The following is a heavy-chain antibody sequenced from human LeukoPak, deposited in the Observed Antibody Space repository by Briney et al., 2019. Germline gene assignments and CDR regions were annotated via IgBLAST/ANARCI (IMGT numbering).Heavy chain of an antibody. V-gene: IGHV3-30*18. CDR2: VAYDRSNK. D-gene: IGHD1-26*01. Sequence: GGSLRLSCAASGFTVSSNYMSWVRQVPGRGLEWVAVVAYDRSNKYYADSVEGRFAISGDNSRNTLYLQMNSLRGDDTAVYYCAKDVGKWESLHFFDYWGQGTLVTVSS. CDR3: AKDVGKWESLHFFDY. CDR1: GFTVSSNY. J-gene: IGHJ4*02.